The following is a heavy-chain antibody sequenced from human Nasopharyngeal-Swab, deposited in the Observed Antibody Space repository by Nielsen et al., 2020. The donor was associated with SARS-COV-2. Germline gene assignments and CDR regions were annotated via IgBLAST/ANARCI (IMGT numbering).Heavy chain of an antibody. CDR2: ISSSGSTI. V-gene: IGHV3-11*04. J-gene: IGHJ6*03. Sequence: WIRQPPGKGLEWVSYISSSGSTIYYADSVKGRFTISRDNAKNSLYLQMNSLRAEDTAVYYCARGGYGSGTNYYYYYMDVWGKGTTVTVS. CDR3: ARGGYGSGTNYYYYYMDV. D-gene: IGHD3-10*01.